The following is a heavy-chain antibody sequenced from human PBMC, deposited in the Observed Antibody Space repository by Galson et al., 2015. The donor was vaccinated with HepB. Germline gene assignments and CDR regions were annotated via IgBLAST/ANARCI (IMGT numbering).Heavy chain of an antibody. V-gene: IGHV6-1*01. D-gene: IGHD3-22*01. Sequence: CAISGDSVSSNRAAWNWIRQSPSRVLEWLGRTYYRSKWYNDYAVSVKSRITINPDTSKNQFSLQLNSVTPEDTAVYYCAREEGSTYYYDSSGYYYSYWGQGTLVTVSS. CDR3: AREEGSTYYYDSSGYYYSY. J-gene: IGHJ4*02. CDR2: TYYRSKWYN. CDR1: GDSVSSNRAA.